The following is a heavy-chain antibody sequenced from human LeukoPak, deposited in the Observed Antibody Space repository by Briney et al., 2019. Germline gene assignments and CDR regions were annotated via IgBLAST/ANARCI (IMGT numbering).Heavy chain of an antibody. D-gene: IGHD5-12*01. J-gene: IGHJ5*02. CDR2: IIPIFGTA. CDR3: ARSWIGYGPNWFDP. CDR1: GCTFSSYA. V-gene: IGHV1-69*05. Sequence: SVKVSCKASGCTFSSYAISWVRQAPGQGLEWMGGIIPIFGTANYAQKFQGRVTITTDESTNTPYMELSSLRSEDTAVYYCARSWIGYGPNWFDPWGQGTLVTVSS.